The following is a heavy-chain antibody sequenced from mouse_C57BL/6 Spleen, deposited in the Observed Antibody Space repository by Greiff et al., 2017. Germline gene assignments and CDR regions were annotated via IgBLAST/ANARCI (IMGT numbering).Heavy chain of an antibody. CDR3: ATRNLSGNYAMDY. CDR2: IWTGGGT. Sequence: VKLMESGPGLVAPSQSLSITCTVSGFSLTSYAISWVRQPPGKGLEWLGVIWTGGGTNYNSALKSRLSISKDNSKSQVFLKMNSLQTDDTARYYCATRNLSGNYAMDYWGQGTSVTVSS. V-gene: IGHV2-9-1*01. D-gene: IGHD1-1*01. J-gene: IGHJ4*01. CDR1: GFSLTSYA.